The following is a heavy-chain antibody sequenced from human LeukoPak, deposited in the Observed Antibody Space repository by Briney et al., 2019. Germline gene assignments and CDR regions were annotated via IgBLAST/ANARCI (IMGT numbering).Heavy chain of an antibody. J-gene: IGHJ4*02. CDR2: IYYSGST. Sequence: SETLSLTCTVSGGSISSYYWSWIRQPPGKGLEWIGYIYYSGSTNYNPSLKSRVTISIDTSKNQFSLKLTSATAADTAIYYCARGDDYKSTLFDYWGQGTLVTVSS. CDR3: ARGDDYKSTLFDY. CDR1: GGSISSYY. D-gene: IGHD5-12*01. V-gene: IGHV4-59*01.